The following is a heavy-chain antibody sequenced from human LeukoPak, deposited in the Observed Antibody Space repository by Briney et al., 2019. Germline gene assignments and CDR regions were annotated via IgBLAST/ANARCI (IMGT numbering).Heavy chain of an antibody. Sequence: SVKVSCKASGGTFSSYAISWVRQAPGQGLEWMGRIIPILGIANYAQKFQGRVTITADKSTSTAYMELSSLRSEDTAVYYCAREGYYDSSGYSDYWGQGTLVTVSS. D-gene: IGHD3-22*01. CDR2: IIPILGIA. J-gene: IGHJ4*02. CDR1: GGTFSSYA. CDR3: AREGYYDSSGYSDY. V-gene: IGHV1-69*04.